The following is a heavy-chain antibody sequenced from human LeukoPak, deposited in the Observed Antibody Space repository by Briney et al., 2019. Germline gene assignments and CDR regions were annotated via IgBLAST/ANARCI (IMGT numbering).Heavy chain of an antibody. D-gene: IGHD3-22*01. V-gene: IGHV3-30*03. Sequence: GESLRLSCAASGFTFSSFDMNWVRQAPGKGLEWVAFISHDGSNEYYADSVKGRFTISRDSSKNTLYLRMNSLRAEDTAVYYCARNYYDKSGYSDTFDYWGQGTLVSVSS. CDR1: GFTFSSFD. J-gene: IGHJ4*02. CDR3: ARNYYDKSGYSDTFDY. CDR2: ISHDGSNE.